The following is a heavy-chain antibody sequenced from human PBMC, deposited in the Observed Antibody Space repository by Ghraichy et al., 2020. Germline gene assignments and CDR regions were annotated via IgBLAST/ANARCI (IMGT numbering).Heavy chain of an antibody. CDR2: INTNTGNP. J-gene: IGHJ4*02. CDR3: ARDISTSSGY. Sequence: ASVKVSCKASGYIFNSYAMNWVRQAPGQGLEWRGWINTNTGNPTYAQGFTGRFVFSMDTSVSTAYLQISSLKPEDTAMYYCARDISTSSGYWGQGSLVTVSS. D-gene: IGHD6-6*01. CDR1: GYIFNSYA. V-gene: IGHV7-4-1*02.